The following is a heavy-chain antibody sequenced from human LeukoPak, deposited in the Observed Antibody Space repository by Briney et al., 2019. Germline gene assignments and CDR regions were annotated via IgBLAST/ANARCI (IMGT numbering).Heavy chain of an antibody. CDR1: GGSITNYY. Sequence: SETLSLTCSVSGGSITNYYWSWIRQPPGEGLEWIGYISYSGSTNFNPSLKSRVTISVDTSKNQFSLKLSSVTAADTAVYYCAREGTAGTNLNWFDPWGQGTLVTVSS. CDR2: ISYSGST. V-gene: IGHV4-59*01. J-gene: IGHJ5*02. D-gene: IGHD1-1*01. CDR3: AREGTAGTNLNWFDP.